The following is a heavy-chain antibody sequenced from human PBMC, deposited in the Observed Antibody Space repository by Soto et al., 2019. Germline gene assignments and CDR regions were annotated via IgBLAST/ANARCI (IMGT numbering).Heavy chain of an antibody. J-gene: IGHJ4*02. CDR3: AADAAAWQQMVPYEY. V-gene: IGHV1-58*01. Sequence: SVNVSCKASGFTFTSSAFQWVRQARGQRLEWIGWIAVGSGYTNYAQRFQDRVTLTRDMSTATTYMELSRLTSEDTAIYYCAADAAAWQQMVPYEYWGRGTLGTVGS. D-gene: IGHD2-8*01. CDR2: IAVGSGYT. CDR1: GFTFTSSA.